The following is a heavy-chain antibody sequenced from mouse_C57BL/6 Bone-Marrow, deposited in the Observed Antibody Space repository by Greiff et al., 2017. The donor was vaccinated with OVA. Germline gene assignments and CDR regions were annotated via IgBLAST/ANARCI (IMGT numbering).Heavy chain of an antibody. CDR1: GYTFTNYW. CDR2: IAPSDSYI. D-gene: IGHD1-1*01. Sequence: QVQLQQPGAELVRPGTSVKLSCKASGYTFTNYWMHWVKQRPGQGLEWIGVIAPSDSYINYNQKFKGRATLTVDPSSSTAYMHLSILTSEDSAVFYCAHYGMRLYLHYWGQGTALTVSS. J-gene: IGHJ2*01. V-gene: IGHV1-59*01. CDR3: AHYGMRLYLHY.